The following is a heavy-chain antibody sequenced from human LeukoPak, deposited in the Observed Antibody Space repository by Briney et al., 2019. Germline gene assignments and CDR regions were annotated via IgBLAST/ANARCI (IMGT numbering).Heavy chain of an antibody. CDR2: ISYDGSNK. J-gene: IGHJ4*02. Sequence: QPGRSLRLSCAASGFIFRSHGMHWVRQAPGKGLEWVAIISYDGSNKYYADSVEGRFTISRDNSKNTLDLQMNSLRAEDTAVYYCAKDLGPAFDYWGQGTLVTVSS. D-gene: IGHD2-2*01. V-gene: IGHV3-30*18. CDR1: GFIFRSHG. CDR3: AKDLGPAFDY.